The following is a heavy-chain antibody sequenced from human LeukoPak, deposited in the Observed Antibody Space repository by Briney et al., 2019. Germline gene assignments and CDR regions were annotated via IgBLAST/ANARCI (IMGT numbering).Heavy chain of an antibody. CDR3: ARKTDNWFDP. CDR2: IYHSGST. Sequence: PSETLSLTCAVSGGSISSGGYSWSWIRQPPGKGLEWIGYIYHSGSTYYNPSLKSRVTISVDRSKNQFSLKLSSVTAADTAVYYCARKTDNWFDPWGQGTLVTVSS. CDR1: GGSISSGGYS. V-gene: IGHV4-30-2*01. J-gene: IGHJ5*02.